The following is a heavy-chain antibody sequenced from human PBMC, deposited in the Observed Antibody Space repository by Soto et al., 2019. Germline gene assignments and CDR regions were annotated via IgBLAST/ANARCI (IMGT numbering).Heavy chain of an antibody. CDR3: ARDMIVVEDYGMDV. Sequence: SETLSLTCTVSGGSISSYYWSWIRQPPGKGLEWIGYIYYSGSTNYNPSLKSRVTISVDTSKNQFSLKLSSVTAADTAVYYCARDMIVVEDYGMDVWGQGTTVTVSS. V-gene: IGHV4-59*01. CDR2: IYYSGST. CDR1: GGSISSYY. D-gene: IGHD3-22*01. J-gene: IGHJ6*02.